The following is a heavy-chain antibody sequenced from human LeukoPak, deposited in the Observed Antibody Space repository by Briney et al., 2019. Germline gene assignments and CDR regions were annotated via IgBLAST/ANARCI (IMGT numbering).Heavy chain of an antibody. D-gene: IGHD5-24*01. V-gene: IGHV3-53*01. CDR1: GFTVSSNY. CDR2: IYSGGST. J-gene: IGHJ5*02. CDR3: AKAADGYNYRNWFDP. Sequence: GGSLRLSCAASGFTVSSNYMSWVRQAPGKGLEWVSVIYSGGSTYYADSVKGRFTISRDNSKNTLYLQMNSLRAEDTAVYYCAKAADGYNYRNWFDPWGQGTLVTVSS.